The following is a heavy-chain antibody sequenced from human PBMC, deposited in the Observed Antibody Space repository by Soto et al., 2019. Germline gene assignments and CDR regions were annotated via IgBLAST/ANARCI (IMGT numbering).Heavy chain of an antibody. D-gene: IGHD3-22*01. Sequence: SGPTLVNPPQTLTLTCTFSGFSLSTSGMCVSWIRQPPGKALEWLALIDWDDDKYYSTSLKTRLTISKDTSKNQVVLTMTNMDPVDTATYYCAHGYRSGYYDSSGYYYEGYFDYWGQGTLVTVSS. V-gene: IGHV2-70*01. J-gene: IGHJ4*02. CDR3: AHGYRSGYYDSSGYYYEGYFDY. CDR2: IDWDDDK. CDR1: GFSLSTSGMC.